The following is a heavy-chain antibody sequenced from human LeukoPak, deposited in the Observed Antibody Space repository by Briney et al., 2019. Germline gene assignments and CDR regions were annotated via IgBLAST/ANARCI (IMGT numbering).Heavy chain of an antibody. CDR3: AREERGEPDFWSGPPRRDAFDI. J-gene: IGHJ3*02. Sequence: SETLSLTCAVYGGSFSGYYWSWIRQPPGKGLEWIGEINHSGSTNYNPSLKSRVTISVDTSKNQFSLKLSSVTAADTAVYYCAREERGEPDFWSGPPRRDAFDIWGQGTMVTVSS. CDR2: INHSGST. V-gene: IGHV4-34*01. D-gene: IGHD3-3*01. CDR1: GGSFSGYY.